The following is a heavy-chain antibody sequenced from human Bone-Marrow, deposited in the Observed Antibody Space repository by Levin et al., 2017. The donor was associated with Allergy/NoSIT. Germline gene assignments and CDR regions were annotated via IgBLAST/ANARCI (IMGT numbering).Heavy chain of an antibody. J-gene: IGHJ4*02. CDR1: GYSFTAHS. CDR3: ARGRAGHLVAVEF. V-gene: IGHV7-4-1*02. D-gene: IGHD6-6*01. CDR2: INTNTGSP. Sequence: GASVKVSCKASGYSFTAHSINWVRQAPGHGLQWMGRINTNTGSPTYAQGFTGRFVFSLDTSVSTAFLQISSLKAEDTATYYWARGRAGHLVAVEFWGQGTQVTVSS.